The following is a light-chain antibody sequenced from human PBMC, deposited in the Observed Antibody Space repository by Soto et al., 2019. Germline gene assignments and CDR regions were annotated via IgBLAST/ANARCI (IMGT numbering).Light chain of an antibody. Sequence: SYELTQPLSVSVALGQTAKLTCGGNNIGSKIVQWYQQKPGQAPVLVIYRDSTRPSGIPERFSGSNSGNTATLTISRAQTGDEADYYCQVWDSSTANYVFGTGTKLTVL. V-gene: IGLV3-9*01. J-gene: IGLJ1*01. CDR1: NIGSKI. CDR2: RDS. CDR3: QVWDSSTANYV.